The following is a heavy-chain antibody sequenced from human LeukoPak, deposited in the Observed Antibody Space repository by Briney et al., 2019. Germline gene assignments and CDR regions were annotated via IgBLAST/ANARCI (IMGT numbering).Heavy chain of an antibody. CDR1: ADSIGSYY. V-gene: IGHV4-4*07. J-gene: IGHJ2*01. CDR2: IFTTGST. Sequence: KPSETLSLSCTVSADSIGSYYWTWIRQPAGKGLEWIGRIFTTGSTTCNPSLNSRVTMSVDVSKNQFSLSLNSVTAADTAVYYCARDRRALSGSDYNVNWYFDLWGPGTLVTVSS. CDR3: ARDRRALSGSDYNVNWYFDL. D-gene: IGHD3-10*01.